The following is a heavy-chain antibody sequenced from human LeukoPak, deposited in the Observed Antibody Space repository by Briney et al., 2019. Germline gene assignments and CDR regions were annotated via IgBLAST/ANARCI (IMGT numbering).Heavy chain of an antibody. D-gene: IGHD4-23*01. V-gene: IGHV3-23*01. CDR3: ARDMTTVVTPCVCAFDI. CDR2: INDSGGST. J-gene: IGHJ3*02. Sequence: GGSLRLSCAASGFTFSNYAMSWVRQAPGKGLEWVSAINDSGGSTYYADSVKGRFTISRDNSKNSLYLQMNSLRAEDTAVYYCARDMTTVVTPCVCAFDIWGQGTMVTVSS. CDR1: GFTFSNYA.